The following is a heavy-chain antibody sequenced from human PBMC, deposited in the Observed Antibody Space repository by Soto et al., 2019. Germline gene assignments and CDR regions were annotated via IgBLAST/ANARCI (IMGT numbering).Heavy chain of an antibody. CDR2: ITSSSSYI. Sequence: PGGSLRLSCAASGFTFSSHSMNWVRQAPGKGLEWVSSITSSSSYINYADSVKGRFTISRDNAKTSLYLQMNSLRAEDTAVYYCAREPGVSSGWYVDYWGQGTLVTVSS. V-gene: IGHV3-21*01. CDR3: AREPGVSSGWYVDY. CDR1: GFTFSSHS. D-gene: IGHD6-19*01. J-gene: IGHJ4*02.